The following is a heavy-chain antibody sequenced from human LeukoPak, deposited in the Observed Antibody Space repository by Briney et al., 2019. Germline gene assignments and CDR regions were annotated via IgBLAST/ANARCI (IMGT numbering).Heavy chain of an antibody. Sequence: SETLSLTCTVSGGSISSYYWSWIRQPPGQGLEWIGYIYYSGSTNYNPSLKSRVTISVDTSKNQFSLKLSSVTAADTAVYYCAAFGYTYGMDVWGQGTTVTVSS. CDR2: IYYSGST. D-gene: IGHD6-13*01. CDR1: GGSISSYY. CDR3: AAFGYTYGMDV. V-gene: IGHV4-59*08. J-gene: IGHJ6*02.